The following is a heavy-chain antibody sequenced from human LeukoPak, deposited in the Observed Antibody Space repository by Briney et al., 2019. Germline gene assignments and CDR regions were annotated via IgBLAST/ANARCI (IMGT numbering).Heavy chain of an antibody. CDR3: ARDGGFIYSKGAFDY. Sequence: SETLSLTCTVSGGSISSYYWSWIRPPPGKGLEWNGYIHYSGSTNYNPSLKSRVTISVDTSKNQFSLKLSSVAAADTAVYYCARDGGFIYSKGAFDYWGQGTLVTVSS. J-gene: IGHJ4*02. CDR2: IHYSGST. CDR1: GGSISSYY. D-gene: IGHD5-18*01. V-gene: IGHV4-59*01.